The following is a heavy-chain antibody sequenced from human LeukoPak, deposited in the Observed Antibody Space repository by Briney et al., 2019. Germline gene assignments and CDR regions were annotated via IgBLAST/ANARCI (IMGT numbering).Heavy chain of an antibody. J-gene: IGHJ4*02. Sequence: ASVKVSCKTSGGTFSTYSINWVRQAPGQGLEWMGGIIPMFGTPNYAQKFQGRVTITRNTSISTAYMELSSLRSEDTAVYYCARGHSSGWYLLNYWGQGTLVTVSS. CDR3: ARGHSSGWYLLNY. V-gene: IGHV1-69*05. CDR2: IIPMFGTP. CDR1: GGTFSTYS. D-gene: IGHD6-19*01.